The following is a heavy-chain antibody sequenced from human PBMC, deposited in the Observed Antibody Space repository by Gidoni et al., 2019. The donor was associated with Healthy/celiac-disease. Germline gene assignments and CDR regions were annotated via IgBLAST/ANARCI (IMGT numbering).Heavy chain of an antibody. CDR3: AKNSSIVGATIGHDAFDI. CDR1: GGSISSSSYY. V-gene: IGHV4-39*01. Sequence: QLQLQESGPGLVKPSETLSLTCTVSGGSISSSSYYWGWIRQPPGKGLEWIGSTYYSGSPYSNPSLKSRVTISVDTSKNQFSLKLSSVTAADTAVYYCAKNSSIVGATIGHDAFDIWGQGTMVTVSS. CDR2: TYYSGSP. J-gene: IGHJ3*02. D-gene: IGHD1-26*01.